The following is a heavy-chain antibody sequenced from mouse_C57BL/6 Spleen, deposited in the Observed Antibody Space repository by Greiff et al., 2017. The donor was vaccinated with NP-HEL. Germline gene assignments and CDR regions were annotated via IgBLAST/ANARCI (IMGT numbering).Heavy chain of an antibody. CDR3: ARGPTLGYGSSYGAMDY. J-gene: IGHJ4*01. D-gene: IGHD1-1*01. Sequence: EVKLVESGAELVKPGASVKLSCTASGFNIKDYYMHWVKQRTEQGLEWIGRIDPEDGETKYAPKFQGKATITADTSSNTAYLQLSSLTSEDTAVYYCARGPTLGYGSSYGAMDYWGQGTSVTVSS. V-gene: IGHV14-2*01. CDR2: IDPEDGET. CDR1: GFNIKDYY.